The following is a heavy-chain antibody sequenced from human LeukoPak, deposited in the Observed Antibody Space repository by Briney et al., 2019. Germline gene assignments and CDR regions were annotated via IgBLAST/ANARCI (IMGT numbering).Heavy chain of an antibody. D-gene: IGHD1-26*01. CDR2: INHSGST. CDR1: GGSFSGYY. V-gene: IGHV4-34*01. CDR3: ARRIRSRKGDFDY. Sequence: SETLSLTCAVYGGSFSGYYWSWIRQPPGKGLEWIGEINHSGSTNYNPSLKSRVTISVDTSKNQFSLKLSSVTAADTAVYYCARRIRSRKGDFDYWGQGTLVTVSS. J-gene: IGHJ4*02.